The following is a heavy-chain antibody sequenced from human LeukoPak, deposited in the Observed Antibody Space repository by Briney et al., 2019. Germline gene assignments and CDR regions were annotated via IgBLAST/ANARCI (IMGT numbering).Heavy chain of an antibody. Sequence: ASVKVSCKASGYTFTSYDINWVRQATGQGLEWMGWMNPNSGNTGYAQKFQGRVTMTRNTSISTAYMELSSLRSEDTAVYYCARGGGSSWLRLRGLYYYGMDVWGQGTTVTVSS. J-gene: IGHJ6*02. CDR1: GYTFTSYD. CDR3: ARGGGSSWLRLRGLYYYGMDV. V-gene: IGHV1-8*01. CDR2: MNPNSGNT. D-gene: IGHD6-13*01.